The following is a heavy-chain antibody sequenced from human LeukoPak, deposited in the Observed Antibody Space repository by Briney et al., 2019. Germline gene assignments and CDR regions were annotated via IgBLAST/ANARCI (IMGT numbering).Heavy chain of an antibody. D-gene: IGHD2-2*01. J-gene: IGHJ3*02. CDR1: GFTFSSYG. Sequence: GGSLRLSCAASGFTFSSYGMHWVGQAPGKGLEWVAFIRYDGSNKYYADSVKGRFTISRDNSKNTLYLQMNSLRAEDTAVYYCAKDMAVVVPAASRAFDIWGQGTMVTVSS. CDR2: IRYDGSNK. CDR3: AKDMAVVVPAASRAFDI. V-gene: IGHV3-30*02.